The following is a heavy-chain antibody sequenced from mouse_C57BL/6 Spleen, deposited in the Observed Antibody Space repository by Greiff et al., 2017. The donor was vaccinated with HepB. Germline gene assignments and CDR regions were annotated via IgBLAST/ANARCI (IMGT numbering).Heavy chain of an antibody. J-gene: IGHJ1*03. CDR3: ARRGHYSNYYWYFDV. CDR2: IDPSDSYT. Sequence: VQLQQPGAELVMPGASVKLSCKASGYTFTSYWMHWVKQRPGQGLEWIGEIDPSDSYTNYNQKFKGKSTFTVDKSSSTAYMQLSSLTSEDSAVYYCARRGHYSNYYWYFDVWGTGTTVTVSS. D-gene: IGHD2-5*01. CDR1: GYTFTSYW. V-gene: IGHV1-69*01.